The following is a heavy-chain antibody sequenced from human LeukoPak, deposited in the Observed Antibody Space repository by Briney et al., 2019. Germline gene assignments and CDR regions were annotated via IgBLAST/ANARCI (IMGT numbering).Heavy chain of an antibody. CDR3: ARDSGNYHYDMDV. Sequence: GASVKVSCKTSGYSFNSHHVHWVRQAPGQGLEWMGINFFHDGTTSNTQKFSGRLTMTRDTSTSTVYKELSSLRSEDTAVYYCARDSGNYHYDMDVWGQGTTVIVSS. CDR2: NFFHDGTT. CDR1: GYSFNSHH. J-gene: IGHJ6*02. D-gene: IGHD3-10*01. V-gene: IGHV1-46*02.